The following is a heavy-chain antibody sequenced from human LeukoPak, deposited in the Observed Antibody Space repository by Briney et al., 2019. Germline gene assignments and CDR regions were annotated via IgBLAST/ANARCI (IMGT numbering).Heavy chain of an antibody. J-gene: IGHJ6*03. V-gene: IGHV1-69-2*01. D-gene: IGHD5-18*01. CDR1: GYTFTDYY. CDR3: ATAAQTLLRGYSYGYRYYYYYMDV. Sequence: GASVKVSCKASGYTFTDYYMHWVQQAPGKGLEWMGRVDPEDGETIYAEKFQGRVTITADTSTDTAYMELSSLRSEDTAVYYCATAAQTLLRGYSYGYRYYYYYMDVWGKGTTVTVSS. CDR2: VDPEDGET.